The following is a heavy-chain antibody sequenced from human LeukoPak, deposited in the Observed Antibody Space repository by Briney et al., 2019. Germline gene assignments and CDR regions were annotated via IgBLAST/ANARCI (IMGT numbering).Heavy chain of an antibody. J-gene: IGHJ6*02. V-gene: IGHV3-30*04. D-gene: IGHD3-9*01. Sequence: PGGSLRLSCAASGFTFSSYAMHWVRQAPGKGLEWVAVISYDGSNKYYADSVKGRFTISRDNSKNTLYLQMNSLRAEDTAVYYCVRDQVRYFDWLAQYYYYGMDVWGQGTTVTVSS. CDR1: GFTFSSYA. CDR3: VRDQVRYFDWLAQYYYYGMDV. CDR2: ISYDGSNK.